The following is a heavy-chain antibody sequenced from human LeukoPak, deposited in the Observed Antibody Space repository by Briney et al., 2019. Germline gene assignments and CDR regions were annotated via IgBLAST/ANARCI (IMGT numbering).Heavy chain of an antibody. CDR1: GGSISSSSYY. Sequence: PSETLSLTCTVSGGSISSSSYYWGWIRQPPGKGLEWIGSIYYSGSTYYNPSLKSRVTISVDRSKNQFSLKLSSVTAADTAVYYCARVYCSSTSCYDYWGQGTLVTVSS. D-gene: IGHD2-2*01. V-gene: IGHV4-39*01. J-gene: IGHJ4*02. CDR2: IYYSGST. CDR3: ARVYCSSTSCYDY.